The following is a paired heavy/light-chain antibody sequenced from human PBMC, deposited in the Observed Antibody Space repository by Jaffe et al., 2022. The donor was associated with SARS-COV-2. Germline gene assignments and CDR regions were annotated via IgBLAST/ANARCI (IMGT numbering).Light chain of an antibody. V-gene: IGLV3-1*01. CDR1: KLGDKF. J-gene: IGLJ2*01. Sequence: SYELTQPPSVSVSPGQTASITCSGDKLGDKFACWYQQKPGQSPVLVIYQDTKRPSGIPERFSGSNSGNTATLTISGTQAMDEADYYCQAWDSGIVVFGGGTILTVL. CDR3: QAWDSGIVV. CDR2: QDT.
Heavy chain of an antibody. Sequence: QVQLVESGGGVVQPGRSLRLSCAASGFTFNKYAMHWVRQAPGKGLEWVAVISYDGSNKYYADSVKGRFTISRDNSKNTLYLQMNSLRVEDTAVYYCARGPRDGYNLLDYWGQGTLVTVSS. D-gene: IGHD5-12*01. V-gene: IGHV3-30*04. CDR1: GFTFNKYA. CDR3: ARGPRDGYNLLDY. J-gene: IGHJ4*02. CDR2: ISYDGSNK.